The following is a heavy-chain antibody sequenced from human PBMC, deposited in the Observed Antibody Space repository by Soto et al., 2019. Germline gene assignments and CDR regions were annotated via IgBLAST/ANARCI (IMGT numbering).Heavy chain of an antibody. V-gene: IGHV3-21*01. CDR2: ISSSSSYI. CDR1: GFTFSSYG. Sequence: EVQLVESGGGLVKPGGSLRLSCAASGFTFSSYGMNWVRQAPGKGLEWVSSISSSSSYIYYADSVKGRFNISRDNAKNSLYLQINSLRAEDTAVYYCARVSQGSGSSGWFDPWGQGTLVTFSS. D-gene: IGHD3-10*01. J-gene: IGHJ5*02. CDR3: ARVSQGSGSSGWFDP.